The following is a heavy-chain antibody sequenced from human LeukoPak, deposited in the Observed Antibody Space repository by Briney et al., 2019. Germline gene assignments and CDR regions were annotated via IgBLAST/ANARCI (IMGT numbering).Heavy chain of an antibody. CDR3: ARPSTAMALEYDWYFDL. V-gene: IGHV4-59*08. CDR1: GGSISSYY. D-gene: IGHD5-18*01. Sequence: PSETLSLTCTVSGGSISSYYWSWIRQPPGKGLEWIGYIYYSGSTNYNPSLKSRVTISVDTSKNQFSLKLSSVTAADTAVYYCARPSTAMALEYDWYFDLWGRGTLVTVSS. CDR2: IYYSGST. J-gene: IGHJ2*01.